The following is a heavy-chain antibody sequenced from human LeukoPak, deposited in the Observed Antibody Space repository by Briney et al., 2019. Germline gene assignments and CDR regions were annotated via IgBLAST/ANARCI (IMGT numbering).Heavy chain of an antibody. J-gene: IGHJ4*02. Sequence: GESLKISCKGSGYSFTSYWIGWVRQMPGKGLEWMGIIYPGDSDTRYSPSFQGQVTISADKSISTAYLQWSSLKASDTAVYYCARVVVGDYGDFFLGFDYWGQGTLVTVSS. D-gene: IGHD4-17*01. CDR1: GYSFTSYW. CDR3: ARVVVGDYGDFFLGFDY. CDR2: IYPGDSDT. V-gene: IGHV5-51*01.